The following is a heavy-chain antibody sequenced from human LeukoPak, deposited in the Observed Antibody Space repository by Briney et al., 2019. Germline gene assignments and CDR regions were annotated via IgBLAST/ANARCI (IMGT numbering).Heavy chain of an antibody. Sequence: PGGSLRLSCAASGFTFSTYAMSWVRQAPGKGLDSFSTISTSGATTYYADSVKGRFTISRDNAKNSLYLQMNSLRAEDTAVYYCARYMVRVYYYGMDVWGQGTTVTVSS. CDR3: ARYMVRVYYYGMDV. J-gene: IGHJ6*02. CDR1: GFTFSTYA. D-gene: IGHD3-10*01. V-gene: IGHV3-23*01. CDR2: ISTSGATT.